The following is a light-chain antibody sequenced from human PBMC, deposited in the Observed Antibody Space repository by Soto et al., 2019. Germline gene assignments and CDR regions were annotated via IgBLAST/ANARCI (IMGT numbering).Light chain of an antibody. V-gene: IGKV3-15*01. CDR2: GAS. Sequence: EILITQSPATLSVSPGERATLSCRASQSVSSNLAWYQQKPGQATRLIIYGASTRATGIPARFSGSGSGTEFTLTISSLQSEDFAVYYCQQYNNWQSWTFGQGTKVDIK. CDR3: QQYNNWQSWT. CDR1: QSVSSN. J-gene: IGKJ1*01.